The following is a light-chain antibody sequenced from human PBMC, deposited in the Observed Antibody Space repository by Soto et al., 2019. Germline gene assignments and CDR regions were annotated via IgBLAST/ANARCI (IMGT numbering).Light chain of an antibody. J-gene: IGKJ4*01. CDR1: QSINSD. Sequence: DIQMTQSPSTLSVSVGDIVTITCRASQSINSDLAWYQQKPGKAPKHLIYKASLLESGVPSRFSGSGSGAEFTLTISSLQPDDFATYYCLHYANYPFTFGGGTRVEI. CDR2: KAS. V-gene: IGKV1-5*03. CDR3: LHYANYPFT.